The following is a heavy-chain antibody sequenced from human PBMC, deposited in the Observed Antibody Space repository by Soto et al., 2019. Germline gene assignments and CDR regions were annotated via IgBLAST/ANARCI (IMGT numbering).Heavy chain of an antibody. CDR2: IKSKSEVETT. Sequence: PVWSLRVSWLVSLLTFSNAWMSWVRQSPGKGLEWVGRIKSKSEVETTDYAAPVKGRFTISRHDSNSTLYLQMNSLKTEDTAVYYCTILGMAPAHWGQGTLVTVSS. V-gene: IGHV3-15*01. CDR3: TILGMAPAH. J-gene: IGHJ4*02. CDR1: LLTFSNAW. D-gene: IGHD1-26*01.